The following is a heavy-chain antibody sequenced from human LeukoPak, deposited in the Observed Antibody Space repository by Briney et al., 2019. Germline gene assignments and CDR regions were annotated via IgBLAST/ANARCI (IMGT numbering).Heavy chain of an antibody. V-gene: IGHV3-30*02. D-gene: IGHD6-13*01. CDR3: AKDFYSSSWYGFSNWFDP. Sequence: GGSLRLSCAASGFTFSSYGMHWVRQAPGKGLEWVAFIRYDGSNKYYADSVKGRFTISRDNSKNTPYLQMNSLRAEDTAVYYCAKDFYSSSWYGFSNWFDPWGQGTLVTVSS. CDR1: GFTFSSYG. CDR2: IRYDGSNK. J-gene: IGHJ5*02.